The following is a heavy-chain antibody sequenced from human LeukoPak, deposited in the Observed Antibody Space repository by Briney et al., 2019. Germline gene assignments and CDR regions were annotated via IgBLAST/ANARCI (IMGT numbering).Heavy chain of an antibody. CDR3: ATSLDAPGNY. CDR1: GFTFSTSW. D-gene: IGHD6-13*01. CDR2: IRKDGGER. Sequence: PGGSLRLSCAASGFTFSTSWMSWVRQAPGKGLEWLANIRKDGGERYYVDSVKGRFTISRDNAENSLHLQMNSLRAEDTAVYYCATSLDAPGNYWGQGIQVTVSS. V-gene: IGHV3-7*01. J-gene: IGHJ4*02.